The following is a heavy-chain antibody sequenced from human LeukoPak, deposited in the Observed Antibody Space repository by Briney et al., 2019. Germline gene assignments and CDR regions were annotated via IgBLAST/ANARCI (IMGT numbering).Heavy chain of an antibody. J-gene: IGHJ4*02. CDR1: GFTFSNHA. CDR2: MSSGGTYI. D-gene: IGHD2-15*01. Sequence: PGGSLRLSCTASGFTFSNHAMTWVRQAPGKGLEWVSSMSSGGTYIYYADSVRGRFTISRDNAKNSLYLVMNSLRAEDTATYYFARDRPTGASRVFVVQWGQGTLVTVSS. CDR3: ARDRPTGASRVFVVQ. V-gene: IGHV3-21*01.